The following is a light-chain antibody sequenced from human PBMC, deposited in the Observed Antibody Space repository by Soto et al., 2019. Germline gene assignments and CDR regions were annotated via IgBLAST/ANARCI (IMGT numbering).Light chain of an antibody. Sequence: DIQMTQSPSTLSASVGDRVTITCRASQSISAWLAWYQQKPGKAPKLLIYKASAIESGVPRRFSGSGSGTEFTLTISSLQPDDFATYYCQQYNSDPWTFGQGTKVEIK. CDR1: QSISAW. CDR3: QQYNSDPWT. V-gene: IGKV1-5*03. J-gene: IGKJ1*01. CDR2: KAS.